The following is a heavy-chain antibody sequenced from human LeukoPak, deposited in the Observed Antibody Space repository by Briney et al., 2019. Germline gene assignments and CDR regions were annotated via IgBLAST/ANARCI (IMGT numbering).Heavy chain of an antibody. CDR1: GFTVSSNY. CDR2: IYSGGST. V-gene: IGHV3-53*01. Sequence: GGSLRLSCAASGFTVSSNYMSWVRQAPGKGLECVSVIYSGGSTYYADSVKGRFTISRDNSKNTLYLQMNSLRAEDTAVYYCAREGGGMIDWYFDLWGRGTLVTVSS. J-gene: IGHJ2*01. CDR3: AREGGGMIDWYFDL. D-gene: IGHD3-22*01.